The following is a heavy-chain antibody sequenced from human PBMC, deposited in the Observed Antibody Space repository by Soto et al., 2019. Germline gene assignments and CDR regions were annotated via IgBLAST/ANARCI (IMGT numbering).Heavy chain of an antibody. CDR1: GGSISSGGYY. V-gene: IGHV4-31*03. D-gene: IGHD2-21*01. CDR3: ARAARGENPYFQH. Sequence: PSETLSLTCTVSGGSISSGGYYWSWIRQHPGRGLEWIGYIYYSGSTYYNPSLKSRVTISVDTSKNQFSLKLSSVTAADTAVYYCARAARGENPYFQHWGQGTLVTVSS. CDR2: IYYSGST. J-gene: IGHJ1*01.